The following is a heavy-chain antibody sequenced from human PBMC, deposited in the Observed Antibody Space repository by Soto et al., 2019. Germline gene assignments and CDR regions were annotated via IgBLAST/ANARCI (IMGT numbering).Heavy chain of an antibody. CDR2: IYPGDSDT. CDR3: ARGRYYDFWSGYSSHWFDP. V-gene: IGHV5-51*01. Sequence: PGESLKISCKGSGYSFTSYWIGWVRQMPGKGLEWMGIIYPGDSDTRYSPSFQGQVTISADKSISTAYLQWSSLKASDTAMYYCARGRYYDFWSGYSSHWFDPWGQGTLVTVSS. CDR1: GYSFTSYW. J-gene: IGHJ5*02. D-gene: IGHD3-3*01.